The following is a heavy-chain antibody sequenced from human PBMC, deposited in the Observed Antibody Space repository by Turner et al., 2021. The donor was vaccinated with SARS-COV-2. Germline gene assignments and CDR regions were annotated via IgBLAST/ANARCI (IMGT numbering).Heavy chain of an antibody. CDR3: ARDGGYSGYAYFDY. V-gene: IGHV3-33*01. D-gene: IGHD5-12*01. CDR2: IWYDGSNK. J-gene: IGHJ4*02. Sequence: QVQLVESGGGVVQPGRSLRLSCAASGFTFSRYGMHWVRQAPGKGLECVAVIWYDGSNKYYADSVKGRFTISRDNSKNTLYLQMNSLRAEDTAVYYCARDGGYSGYAYFDYWGQGTLVTVSS. CDR1: GFTFSRYG.